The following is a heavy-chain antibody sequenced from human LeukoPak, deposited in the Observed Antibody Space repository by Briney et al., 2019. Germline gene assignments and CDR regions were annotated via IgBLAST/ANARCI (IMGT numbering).Heavy chain of an antibody. CDR3: ARDLTGLTGYLN. J-gene: IGHJ4*02. V-gene: IGHV3-66*01. CDR1: GFTVSSNY. D-gene: IGHD3-9*01. CDR2: IYSGGST. Sequence: PGGSLRLSCAASGFTVSSNYMSWVRQAPGKGLEWVSVIYSGGSTYYADSVKGRFTVSRDNSKNTLYLQMNSLRAEDTAVYYCARDLTGLTGYLNWGQGTLVTVSS.